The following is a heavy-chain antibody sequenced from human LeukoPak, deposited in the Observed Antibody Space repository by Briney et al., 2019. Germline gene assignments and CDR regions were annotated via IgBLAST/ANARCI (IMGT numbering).Heavy chain of an antibody. CDR1: GFTFSSYA. Sequence: PGGSLRLSCAASGFTFSSYAMSWVRQAPGKGLEWVSVISGSAGSTHYADSVKGRFTISRDKSKSTLYLQMNDLRAEDTAVYYCARGYCYNTNCYCDYWGQGTLVTVSS. V-gene: IGHV3-23*01. CDR3: ARGYCYNTNCYCDY. J-gene: IGHJ4*02. D-gene: IGHD2-2*01. CDR2: ISGSAGST.